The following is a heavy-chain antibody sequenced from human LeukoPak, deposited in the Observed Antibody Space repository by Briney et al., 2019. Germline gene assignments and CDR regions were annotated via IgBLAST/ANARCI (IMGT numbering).Heavy chain of an antibody. CDR2: IIPIFGTA. CDR3: ARMVEVRGSYYLDY. D-gene: IGHD1-26*01. V-gene: IGHV1-69*01. J-gene: IGHJ4*02. CDR1: GGTFISYA. Sequence: VASVKVSCKASGGTFISYAISWVRQAPGQGLEWMGGIIPIFGTANYAQKFQGRVTITADESTSTAYMELSSLRSEDTAVYYCARMVEVRGSYYLDYWGQGTLVTVSS.